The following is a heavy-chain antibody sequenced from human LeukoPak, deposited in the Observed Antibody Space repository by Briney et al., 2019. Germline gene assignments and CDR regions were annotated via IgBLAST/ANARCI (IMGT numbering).Heavy chain of an antibody. Sequence: GGSLRLSCADSGFTFSSYSMHWVRQAPGEGLQWVSSISDDSNYIFYADSVKGRFTISRDNAKNSLFLQMNSLRAEDTALYYCTTSPSRSPFHIWGQGTMVTVSS. V-gene: IGHV3-21*01. CDR1: GFTFSSYS. CDR3: TTSPSRSPFHI. J-gene: IGHJ3*02. CDR2: ISDDSNYI.